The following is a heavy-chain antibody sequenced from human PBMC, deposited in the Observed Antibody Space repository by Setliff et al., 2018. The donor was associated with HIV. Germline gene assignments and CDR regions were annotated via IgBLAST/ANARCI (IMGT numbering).Heavy chain of an antibody. CDR1: GVSISSGSYY. J-gene: IGHJ4*02. V-gene: IGHV4-61*09. CDR2: IYTSGST. CDR3: ARPAPRGYSYGHYYFDY. Sequence: SETLSLTCTDSGVSISSGSYYWSWIRQPAGKGLEWIGHIYTSGSTNYNPSLKSRVTISVDTSKNQFSLKLSSVTAADTAVYYCARPAPRGYSYGHYYFDYWGQGTLVTVSS. D-gene: IGHD5-18*01.